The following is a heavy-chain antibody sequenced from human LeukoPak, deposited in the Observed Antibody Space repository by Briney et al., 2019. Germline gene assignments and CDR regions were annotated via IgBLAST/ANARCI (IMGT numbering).Heavy chain of an antibody. D-gene: IGHD6-19*01. Sequence: PSETLSLTCTVANGSMNSYYWNWVRQSPGKGLEWIGRIYNIQYTEYNPSLKSRVSISVDTSKGQFSLKLSSVTAADTAVYYCARDSSGWFFDYWGQGTLVTVSS. J-gene: IGHJ4*02. CDR3: ARDSSGWFFDY. CDR1: NGSMNSYY. V-gene: IGHV4-4*07. CDR2: IYNIQYT.